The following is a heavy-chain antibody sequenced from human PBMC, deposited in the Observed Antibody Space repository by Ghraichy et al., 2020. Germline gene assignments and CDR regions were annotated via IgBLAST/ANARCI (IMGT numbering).Heavy chain of an antibody. CDR2: IYYSGTT. CDR3: ARGSNYDFWSGYYNFGTSPWYFDL. D-gene: IGHD3-3*01. CDR1: DDSISRGGYF. J-gene: IGHJ2*01. V-gene: IGHV4-31*03. Sequence: LSCTVSDDSISRGGYFWSWIRQHPAKGLDWIGYIYYSGTTSYNPSLKGRTTISLDTSKSQFSLKLTSVTAADTAVYYCARGSNYDFWSGYYNFGTSPWYFDLWGRGALVTVSS.